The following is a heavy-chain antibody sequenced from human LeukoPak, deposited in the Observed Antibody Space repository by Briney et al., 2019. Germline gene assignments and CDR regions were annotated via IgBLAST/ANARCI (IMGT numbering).Heavy chain of an antibody. J-gene: IGHJ3*01. CDR3: AKDRGGSSQLGDAFDV. V-gene: IGHV3-9*01. CDR2: ISYSSGSI. Sequence: PGRSLRLSCAASGFTFDVYAMHWVRQAPRKGLEWGSGISYSSGSIGYVDSVKGRFTISRDNAKNTLYLQMNSLRAEDTALYYCAKDRGGSSQLGDAFDVWGQGTMVSVSS. CDR1: GFTFDVYA. D-gene: IGHD2-15*01.